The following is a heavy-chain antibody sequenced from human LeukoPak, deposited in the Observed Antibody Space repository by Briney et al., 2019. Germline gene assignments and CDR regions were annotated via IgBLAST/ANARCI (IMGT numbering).Heavy chain of an antibody. Sequence: GRSLRLSCAASGFTFSSYAMHWVRQAPGKGLEWVAVISYDGSNKYYADSVKGRFTISRDNSKNTLYLQINSLRAEDTAVYYCAKGAHYDILTEDAFDIWGQGTMVTVSS. D-gene: IGHD3-9*01. CDR2: ISYDGSNK. CDR3: AKGAHYDILTEDAFDI. J-gene: IGHJ3*02. V-gene: IGHV3-30*04. CDR1: GFTFSSYA.